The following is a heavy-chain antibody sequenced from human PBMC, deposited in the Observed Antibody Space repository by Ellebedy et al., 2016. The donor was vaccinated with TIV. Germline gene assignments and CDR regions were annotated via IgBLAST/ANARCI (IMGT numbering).Heavy chain of an antibody. CDR2: IKQDGSEK. Sequence: GGSLRLXXAASGFTFSSYWMNWVRQAPGKGLEWVANIKQDGSEKNYMNSVKGRFTISRDNAKNSLYLQMNSLRAEDTAVYYCARALGSGPCHWGQGTLVTVSS. V-gene: IGHV3-7*01. CDR3: ARALGSGPCH. D-gene: IGHD6-19*01. J-gene: IGHJ4*02. CDR1: GFTFSSYW.